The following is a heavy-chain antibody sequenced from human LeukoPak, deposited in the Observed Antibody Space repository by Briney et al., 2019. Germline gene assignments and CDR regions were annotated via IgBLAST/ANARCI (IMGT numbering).Heavy chain of an antibody. D-gene: IGHD2-15*01. V-gene: IGHV3-7*01. CDR1: GFSFTNYW. Sequence: GGSLRLSCAASGFSFTNYWMSWVRQAPGKGLGWVASVKEDGTTKQYVDSVKGRFTISRDNAKHSLYLQMDSLRAEDTAVYYCVSQEVVPHWGQGTLVSVSS. CDR2: VKEDGTTK. J-gene: IGHJ4*02. CDR3: VSQEVVPH.